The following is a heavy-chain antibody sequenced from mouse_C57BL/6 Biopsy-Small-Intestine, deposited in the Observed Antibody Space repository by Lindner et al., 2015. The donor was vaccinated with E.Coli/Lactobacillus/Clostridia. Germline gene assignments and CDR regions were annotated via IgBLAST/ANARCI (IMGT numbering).Heavy chain of an antibody. CDR2: FYPGSGSI. CDR1: GYTFTEHT. CDR3: ARHEKSLYSYYGMDY. V-gene: IGHV1-62-2*01. D-gene: IGHD1-1*01. J-gene: IGHJ4*01. Sequence: VQLQESGAELVKPGASVKLSCKASGYTFTEHTINWVKQRSGQGLEWIGWFYPGSGSIKYNEKFKDKATLTADKSSHTVYMELSRLTSEDSAVYFCARHEKSLYSYYGMDYWGQGTSVTVSS.